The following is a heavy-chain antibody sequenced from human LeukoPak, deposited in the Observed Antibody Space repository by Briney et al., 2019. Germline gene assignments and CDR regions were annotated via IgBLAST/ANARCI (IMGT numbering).Heavy chain of an antibody. CDR2: INAGNGNT. Sequence: ASVKVSCKASGYTFTSYAMHWVRQAPGQRLEWMGWINAGNGNTKYSQKFQGRVTITRDTSASTAYMELSSLRSEDTAVYYCARDYHYGSGSYSRRLDYWGQGTLVTVSS. D-gene: IGHD3-10*01. CDR3: ARDYHYGSGSYSRRLDY. J-gene: IGHJ4*02. V-gene: IGHV1-3*01. CDR1: GYTFTSYA.